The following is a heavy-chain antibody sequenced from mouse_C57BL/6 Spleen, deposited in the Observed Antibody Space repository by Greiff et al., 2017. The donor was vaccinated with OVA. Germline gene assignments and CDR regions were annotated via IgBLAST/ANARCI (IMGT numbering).Heavy chain of an antibody. CDR3: ATDSSGPYFDY. J-gene: IGHJ2*01. D-gene: IGHD3-2*02. V-gene: IGHV1-69*01. Sequence: QVQLQQPGAELVMPGASVKLSCKASGYTFTSYWMHWVKQRPGQGLEWIGEIDPSDSYTNYNQKFKGKSTLTVDKSSSTAYMQLSSLQSEDSAVYYCATDSSGPYFDYWGQGTTLTVSS. CDR2: IDPSDSYT. CDR1: GYTFTSYW.